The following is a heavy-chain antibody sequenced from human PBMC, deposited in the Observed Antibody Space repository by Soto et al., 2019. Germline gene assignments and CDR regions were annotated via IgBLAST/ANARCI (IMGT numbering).Heavy chain of an antibody. J-gene: IGHJ6*02. CDR1: GFTFSSNS. V-gene: IGHV3-23*01. CDR3: AKDQGMGVHMRPLWFHGMDV. CDR2: IGGSGCST. Sequence: EVQLLESGGGLVQPGGSLRLSCAASGFTFSSNSMSWVRQAPGKGLEWVSAIGGSGCSTNYADSVKGRFTISRDNSKNTLYLQMNSLRAEDTAVYYCAKDQGMGVHMRPLWFHGMDVWGQGTTVTVSS. D-gene: IGHD2-21*01.